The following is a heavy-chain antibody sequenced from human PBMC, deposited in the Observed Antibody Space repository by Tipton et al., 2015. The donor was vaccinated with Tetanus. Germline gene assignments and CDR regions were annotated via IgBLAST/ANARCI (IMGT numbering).Heavy chain of an antibody. J-gene: IGHJ4*02. V-gene: IGHV3-21*01. CDR2: ISSSSNYI. Sequence: SGAEVKKPGASVKVSCKASGYTFTSYYMHWVRQAPGKGLEWVSSISSSSNYIYYADSVKGRFTISRDNAKNSLYLQMNSLRAEDTAVYYCARDLEWSIDYWGQGTLVTVSS. D-gene: IGHD3-3*01. CDR1: GYTFTSYY. CDR3: ARDLEWSIDY.